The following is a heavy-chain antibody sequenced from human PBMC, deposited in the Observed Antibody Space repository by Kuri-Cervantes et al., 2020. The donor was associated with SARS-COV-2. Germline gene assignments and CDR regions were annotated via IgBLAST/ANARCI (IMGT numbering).Heavy chain of an antibody. CDR3: ARDADDSSCYDYFDY. CDR2: ISSSSSYT. V-gene: IGHV3-21*01. Sequence: GGSLRLSCAASAFTFSSYSMNWVRQAPGKGLEWVSSISSSSSYTYYADSVKGRFAISRDNAKNSLYLQMNSLRAEDTAVYYCARDADDSSCYDYFDYWGQGTLVTVSS. CDR1: AFTFSSYS. D-gene: IGHD3-22*01. J-gene: IGHJ4*02.